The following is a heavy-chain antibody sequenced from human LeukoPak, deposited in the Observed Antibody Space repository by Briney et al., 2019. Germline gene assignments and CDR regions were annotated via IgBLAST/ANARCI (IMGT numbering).Heavy chain of an antibody. CDR1: GGSISSYY. CDR2: IYYSGST. D-gene: IGHD6-19*01. CDR3: ARRSVAGSYPGWFDP. Sequence: SETLSLTCTVSGGSISSYYWSWIRQPPGKGLEWIGYIYYSGSTNYNPSLKSRVTISVDTSKNQFSLKLSSVTAADTAVYYCARRSVAGSYPGWFDPWGQGTLVTVSS. V-gene: IGHV4-59*01. J-gene: IGHJ5*02.